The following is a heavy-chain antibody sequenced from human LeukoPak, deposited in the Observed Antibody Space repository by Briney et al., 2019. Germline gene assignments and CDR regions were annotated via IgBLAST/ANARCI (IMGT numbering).Heavy chain of an antibody. V-gene: IGHV4-61*02. D-gene: IGHD3-3*01. CDR1: GGSISSGSYY. CDR2: IYTSGST. CDR3: ARDLLRLNYYYMEV. J-gene: IGHJ6*03. Sequence: SQTLSLTCTVSGGSISSGSYYWSWIRQPAGKGLEWIGRIYTSGSTNYNPSLKSRVTISVDTSKNQFSLKLSSVTAADTAVYYCARDLLRLNYYYMEVWGKGTTVTVSS.